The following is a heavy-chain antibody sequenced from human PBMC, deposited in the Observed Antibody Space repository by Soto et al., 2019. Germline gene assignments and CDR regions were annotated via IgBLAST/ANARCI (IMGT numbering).Heavy chain of an antibody. CDR2: IIPMYGPA. CDR1: GGTFSSYA. J-gene: IGHJ5*02. D-gene: IGHD3-10*01. Sequence: QVPLVQSGAEVKKPVSSVTVSCKASGGTFSSYAIPWVRQAPGQGLEWMGGIIPMYGPAKYAQRFQGRVTITADESTTTVYMELTSLTSQDTAVYYCARVTSMVRGVIDNWFDPWGHGTLVTVSS. V-gene: IGHV1-69*01. CDR3: ARVTSMVRGVIDNWFDP.